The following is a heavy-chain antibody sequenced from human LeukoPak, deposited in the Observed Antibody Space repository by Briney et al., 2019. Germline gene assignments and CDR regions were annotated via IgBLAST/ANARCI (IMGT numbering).Heavy chain of an antibody. CDR2: ISGSGGST. V-gene: IGHV3-23*01. Sequence: GGSLRLSCAASGFTFSSYAMSWVRQAPGKGLEWVSAISGSGGSTYYADSVKGRFTISRDNSKNTLYLQMNSLRAEDTAVYYCAKDPFLPAAMYPNFDYWGQGTLVTVSS. D-gene: IGHD2-2*01. J-gene: IGHJ4*02. CDR3: AKDPFLPAAMYPNFDY. CDR1: GFTFSSYA.